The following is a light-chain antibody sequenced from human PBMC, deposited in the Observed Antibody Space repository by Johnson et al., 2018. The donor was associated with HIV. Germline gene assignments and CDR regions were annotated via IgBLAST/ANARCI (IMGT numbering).Light chain of an antibody. CDR1: SSNIESNS. J-gene: IGLJ1*01. V-gene: IGLV1-51*02. CDR3: GTWDSSLSAFV. CDR2: ENN. Sequence: QSVLTQPPSVSAAAGQKVTISCSGSSSNIESNSVSWYQQFPGTAPKVLIYENNKRPSGIPDRFSGSKSGTSATLVITGLQTGDEADYYCGTWDSSLSAFVFGAATKVAVL.